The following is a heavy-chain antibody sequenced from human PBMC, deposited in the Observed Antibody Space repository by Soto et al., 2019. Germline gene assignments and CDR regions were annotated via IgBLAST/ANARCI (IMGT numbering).Heavy chain of an antibody. CDR2: IDSGGSYI. D-gene: IGHD3-10*01. V-gene: IGHV3-11*06. CDR3: ARDYYGSGSYYASDY. Sequence: PGGSLRLSCAASEFTFSDYYMSWFRQAPGKGLEWVSYIDSGGSYINYADSVKGRFTISRDNAKNSLYLQMNSLRAEDTAVYYCARDYYGSGSYYASDYWGQGTLVTVSS. CDR1: EFTFSDYY. J-gene: IGHJ4*02.